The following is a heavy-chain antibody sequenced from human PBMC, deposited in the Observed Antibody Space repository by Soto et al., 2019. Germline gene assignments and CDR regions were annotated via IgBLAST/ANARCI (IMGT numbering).Heavy chain of an antibody. CDR2: IYYSGST. J-gene: IGHJ6*02. D-gene: IGHD3-22*01. CDR3: ARDQKYDSSGYSRSIYYYGMDV. CDR1: GGSISSGGYY. V-gene: IGHV4-31*03. Sequence: SETLSLTCTVSGGSISSGGYYWSWVRQHPGKGLEWIGYIYYSGSTYYNPSLKSRVTISVDTSKNQFSLKLSSVTAADTAVYYCARDQKYDSSGYSRSIYYYGMDVWGQGTTVTVSS.